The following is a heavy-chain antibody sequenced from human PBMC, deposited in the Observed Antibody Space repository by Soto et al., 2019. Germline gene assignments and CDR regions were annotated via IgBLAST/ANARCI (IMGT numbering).Heavy chain of an antibody. D-gene: IGHD2-2*01. Sequence: KLVQSGAEVKRPGSSVKVSCKASGRTFSSYAISRVRQAPGQGRDWMGGIIPIFGTASYAQKFQGRVTITADTSTSTAYMELSSLRSEDTAVYYCARTLVVVPAGADYYCCLDVWGQGTMVTVSS. V-gene: IGHV1-69*06. CDR1: GRTFSSYA. J-gene: IGHJ6*02. CDR3: ARTLVVVPAGADYYCCLDV. CDR2: IIPIFGTA.